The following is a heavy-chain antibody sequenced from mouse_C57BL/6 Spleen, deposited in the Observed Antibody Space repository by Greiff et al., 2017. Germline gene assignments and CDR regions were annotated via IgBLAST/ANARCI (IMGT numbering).Heavy chain of an antibody. CDR1: GYTFTDYY. CDR2: INPNNGGT. D-gene: IGHD1-1*01. J-gene: IGHJ4*01. CDR3: ARGGSSYAMDY. V-gene: IGHV1-26*01. Sequence: VKPGASVKISCKASGYTFTDYYMNWVKQSHGKSLEWIGDINPNNGGTSYNQKFKGKATLTVDKSSSTAYMELRSLTSEDSAVYYCARGGSSYAMDYWGQGTSVTVSS.